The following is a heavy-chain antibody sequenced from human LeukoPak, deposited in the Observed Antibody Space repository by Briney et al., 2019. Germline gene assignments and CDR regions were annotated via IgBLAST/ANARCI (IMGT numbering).Heavy chain of an antibody. D-gene: IGHD3-3*01. V-gene: IGHV3-48*03. CDR1: GFTFSSYE. CDR3: ARAPFWSGYYLYYYYYMDV. Sequence: GSLRLSCAASGFTFSSYEMNWVRQAPGKGLEWVSYVSKSGDSIYYADSVKGRFTISRDNAKNSLYLQMNSLRAEDTAVYYCARAPFWSGYYLYYYYYMDVWGKGTTVTVSS. J-gene: IGHJ6*03. CDR2: VSKSGDSI.